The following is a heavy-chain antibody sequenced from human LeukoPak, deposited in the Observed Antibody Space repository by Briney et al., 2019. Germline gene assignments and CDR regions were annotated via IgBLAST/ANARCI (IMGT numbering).Heavy chain of an antibody. CDR2: INHSGST. Sequence: SETLSLTCAVYGGSFSGHYWSWIRQPPGKGPEWIGEINHSGSTNYNPSLKSRVTMSVDTSRNQFSLRLSFVTAADTAVYYCARQYDSYFYYYLDLWGTGTTVTVSS. CDR1: GGSFSGHY. CDR3: ARQYDSYFYYYLDL. J-gene: IGHJ6*03. D-gene: IGHD2-2*01. V-gene: IGHV4-34*01.